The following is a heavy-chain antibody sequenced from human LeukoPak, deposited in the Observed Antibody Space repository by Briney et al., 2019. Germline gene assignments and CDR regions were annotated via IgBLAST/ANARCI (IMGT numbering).Heavy chain of an antibody. D-gene: IGHD6-13*01. J-gene: IGHJ4*02. CDR2: IYYSGST. CDR3: ARHVVAADVDY. V-gene: IGHV4-39*01. CDR1: GGSTSSSSYY. Sequence: SETLSLTCTVSGGSTSSSSYYWGWIRQPPGKGLEWIGSIYYSGSTYYNPSLKSRVTISVDTSKNQFSLKLSSVTAADTAVYYCARHVVAADVDYWGQGTLVTVSS.